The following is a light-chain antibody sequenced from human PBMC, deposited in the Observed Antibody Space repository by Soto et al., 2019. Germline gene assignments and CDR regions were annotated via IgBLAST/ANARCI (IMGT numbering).Light chain of an antibody. CDR3: QQYGGSPLYT. V-gene: IGKV3-20*01. J-gene: IGKJ2*01. CDR1: QSVSSSH. Sequence: DIVLTQSPGTLSLSPGEGATLSCRASQSVSSSHLAWYQQKPGQAPRLVIYGASRRATGIPDRFSGSGSGTDFTRTTSRLEPEDFAVYYCQQYGGSPLYTFGQGTTLEIK. CDR2: GAS.